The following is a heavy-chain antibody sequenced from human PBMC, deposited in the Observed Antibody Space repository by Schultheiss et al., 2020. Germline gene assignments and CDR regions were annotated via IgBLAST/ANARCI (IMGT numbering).Heavy chain of an antibody. D-gene: IGHD2-15*01. Sequence: GGSLRLSCAASRFTFSRYTMSWVRQAPGNGLEWVSAISGSGGSTYYADSVKGRFTISRDNSKNTLYLQMNSLRAEDTAVYYCAKHRWCSGGSCYGYYYGMDVWGQGTTVTVSS. CDR2: ISGSGGST. J-gene: IGHJ6*02. V-gene: IGHV3-23*01. CDR1: RFTFSRYT. CDR3: AKHRWCSGGSCYGYYYGMDV.